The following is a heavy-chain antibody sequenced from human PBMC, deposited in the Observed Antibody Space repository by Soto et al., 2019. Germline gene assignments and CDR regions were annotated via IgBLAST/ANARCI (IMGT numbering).Heavy chain of an antibody. D-gene: IGHD6-19*01. V-gene: IGHV3-30*18. CDR1: EFTFNNYG. CDR3: AKDPHPYSSGWGTHCFDY. CDR2: ISYDGSNK. Sequence: QVQLVESGGGVVQPGRSLRLSCAASEFTFNNYGMHWVRQAPGKGLEWVAVISYDGSNKYYADSVKGRFTISRDNSKNTLYLQMNSLRAEDTAVYYCAKDPHPYSSGWGTHCFDYWGQGTLVTVSS. J-gene: IGHJ4*02.